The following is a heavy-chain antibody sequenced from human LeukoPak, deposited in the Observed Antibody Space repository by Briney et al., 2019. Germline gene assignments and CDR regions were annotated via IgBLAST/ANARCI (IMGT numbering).Heavy chain of an antibody. CDR3: ARGLAYYDSSGGDYFDY. D-gene: IGHD3-22*01. CDR1: GYTFTSYA. CDR2: ISAYNGNT. J-gene: IGHJ4*02. V-gene: IGHV1-18*01. Sequence: GASVKVSCKASGYTFTSYAMNWVRQAPGQGLEWMGWISAYNGNTNYAQKFQGRVTITADESTSTAHMELSSLRSEDTAVYYCARGLAYYDSSGGDYFDYWGQGTLVTVSS.